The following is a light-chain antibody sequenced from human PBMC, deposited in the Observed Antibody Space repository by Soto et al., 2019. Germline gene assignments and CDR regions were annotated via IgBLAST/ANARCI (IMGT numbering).Light chain of an antibody. V-gene: IGLV2-14*01. CDR3: SSYISSGTWL. CDR2: GVS. J-gene: IGLJ3*02. CDR1: SSDVGGYDY. Sequence: QSALTQPASVSGSPGQSITISCTGTSSDVGGYDYVSWYQQFPGKAPKLMIFGVSNRPSGVSNRFSGSKSGNTASLSISGLQAEDEADYYFSSYISSGTWLFGGGTKLTVL.